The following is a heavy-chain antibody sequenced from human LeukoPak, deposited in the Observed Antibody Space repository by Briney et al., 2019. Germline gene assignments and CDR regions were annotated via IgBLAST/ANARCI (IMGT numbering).Heavy chain of an antibody. Sequence: GGSLRLSCAASGFTFSDYYMSWIRQAPGKGLEWVSYISSSTSYKNYVDSVKGRFTISRDNAKNSLFLQMNSLRAEGTAVYYCAREYYDILTGYRTDAFDIWGQGTMVTVSS. CDR2: ISSSTSYK. D-gene: IGHD3-9*01. V-gene: IGHV3-11*05. J-gene: IGHJ3*02. CDR1: GFTFSDYY. CDR3: AREYYDILTGYRTDAFDI.